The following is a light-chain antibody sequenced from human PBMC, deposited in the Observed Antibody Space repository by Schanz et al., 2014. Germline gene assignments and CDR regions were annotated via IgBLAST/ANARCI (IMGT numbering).Light chain of an antibody. Sequence: QSALTQPRSVSGSPGQSVTISCAGTSSDVGGHNYVSWYQQHPGKAPKLMIYEVSNRPSGVPDRFSGSKSGNTASLTVSGLQAEDEADYYCSSYAGSNFVVFGGGTKLTVL. CDR3: SSYAGSNFVV. CDR1: SSDVGGHNY. CDR2: EVS. V-gene: IGLV2-11*01. J-gene: IGLJ2*01.